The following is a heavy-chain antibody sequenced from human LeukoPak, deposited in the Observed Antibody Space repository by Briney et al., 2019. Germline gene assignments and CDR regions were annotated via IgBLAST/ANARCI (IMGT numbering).Heavy chain of an antibody. Sequence: PSETLSLTCSVSGASISIYYWSWIRQPAGKGLEWIGRIDTSGSTDYNPSLKSRVAISADTSKNQFSLRLTSVTAADTAVYYCARDRSSTSPDYWGQGTLVTVSS. V-gene: IGHV4-4*07. J-gene: IGHJ4*02. CDR2: IDTSGST. CDR3: ARDRSSTSPDY. CDR1: GASISIYY. D-gene: IGHD2-2*01.